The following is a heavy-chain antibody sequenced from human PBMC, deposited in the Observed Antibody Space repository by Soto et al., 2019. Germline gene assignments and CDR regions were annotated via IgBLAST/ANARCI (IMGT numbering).Heavy chain of an antibody. V-gene: IGHV4-34*01. CDR2: INHSGST. CDR1: GGSFSGYY. Sequence: PSETLSLTCAVYGGSFSGYYWSWIRQPPGKGLEWIGEINHSGSTNYNPSLKGRVTISVDTSKNQFSLKLSSVTAADTAVYYCARGGHDILTGYPYYFDYWGQGTLVTVSS. D-gene: IGHD3-9*01. J-gene: IGHJ4*02. CDR3: ARGGHDILTGYPYYFDY.